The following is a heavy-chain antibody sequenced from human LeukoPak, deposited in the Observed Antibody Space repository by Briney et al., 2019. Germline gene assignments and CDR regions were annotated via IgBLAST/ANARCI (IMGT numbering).Heavy chain of an antibody. Sequence: GXEWVAVISYDGINKYYPDSVKGRFTISRDNSKNTLYLQMNSLRAEDTAVYYCAKEIRRYYFDYWGQGTLVTVSS. V-gene: IGHV3-30*18. J-gene: IGHJ4*02. CDR3: AKEIRRYYFDY. CDR2: ISYDGINK.